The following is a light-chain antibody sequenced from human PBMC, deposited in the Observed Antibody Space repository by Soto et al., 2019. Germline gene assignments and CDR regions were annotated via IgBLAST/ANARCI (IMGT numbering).Light chain of an antibody. Sequence: QSVLTQPASVSGSPGQSITISCTGTSSDVGNYNLVSWYQQRPGKAPKVMIYEGNKRPSGVSNRFSGSKSGVTASLTISGLQAEDEADYYCYSYAGNTNYVFGTGTKVTVL. V-gene: IGLV2-23*01. CDR1: SSDVGNYNL. J-gene: IGLJ1*01. CDR2: EGN. CDR3: YSYAGNTNYV.